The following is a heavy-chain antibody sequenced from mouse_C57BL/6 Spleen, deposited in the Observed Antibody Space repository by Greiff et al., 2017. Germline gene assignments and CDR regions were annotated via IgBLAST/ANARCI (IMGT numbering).Heavy chain of an antibody. Sequence: QVQLQQPGAELVRPGSSVKLSCKASGYTFTSYWMHWVKQRPIQGLEWIGNIDPSDSETHYNQKFKDKATLTVDKSSSTAYMPLSSLTSEDSAVYYCAREGLRRSYYAMDYWGQGTSVTVSS. CDR3: AREGLRRSYYAMDY. CDR2: IDPSDSET. D-gene: IGHD2-2*01. V-gene: IGHV1-52*01. J-gene: IGHJ4*01. CDR1: GYTFTSYW.